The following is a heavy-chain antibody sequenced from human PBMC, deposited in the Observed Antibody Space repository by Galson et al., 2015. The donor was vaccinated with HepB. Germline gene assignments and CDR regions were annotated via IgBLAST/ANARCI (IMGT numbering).Heavy chain of an antibody. CDR1: GFSLSTNGMR. D-gene: IGHD2/OR15-2a*01. J-gene: IGHJ6*02. CDR3: ARIPRGNYGMDV. CDR2: IDWDDDK. Sequence: PALVKPTQTLTLTCTFSGFSLSTNGMRVSWIRQLPGKALEWLARIDWDDDKFYGTSLKTRLTISKDTSKNQVVLTMTNMDPVDTATYYCARIPRGNYGMDVWGQGTTVTVSS. V-gene: IGHV2-70*04.